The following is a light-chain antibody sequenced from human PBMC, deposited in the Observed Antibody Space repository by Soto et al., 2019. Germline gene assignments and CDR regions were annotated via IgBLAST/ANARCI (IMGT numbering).Light chain of an antibody. V-gene: IGLV2-14*01. CDR1: GSDVGAHNL. CDR2: AVS. J-gene: IGLJ1*01. CDR3: CSLTTRDSHV. Sequence: QSVLTQPASVSGSPGQSITISCSGTGSDVGAHNLVSWYQQHPGRAPKLMIYAVSNRPSGVSNRFSGSKSGNTASLTISGLQAEDEADYYCCSLTTRDSHVFGTGTKLTVL.